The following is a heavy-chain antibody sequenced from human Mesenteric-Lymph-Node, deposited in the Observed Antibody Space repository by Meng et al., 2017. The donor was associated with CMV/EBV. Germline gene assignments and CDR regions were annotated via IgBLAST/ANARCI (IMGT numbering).Heavy chain of an antibody. CDR3: AREGYYGMDV. V-gene: IGHV4-61*08. CDR1: GGSISSGGYY. Sequence: SETLSLTCTVSGGSISSGGYYWSWIRQPPGKGLEWIGYIYYSGSTNYNPSLKSRVTISVDTSKNQFSLKLSSVTAADTAVYYCAREGYYGMDVWGQGTTVTVSS. CDR2: IYYSGST. J-gene: IGHJ6*02.